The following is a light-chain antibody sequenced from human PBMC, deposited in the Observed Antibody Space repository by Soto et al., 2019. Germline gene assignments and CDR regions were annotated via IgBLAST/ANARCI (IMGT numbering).Light chain of an antibody. CDR1: QSVSSSF. CDR2: GAS. J-gene: IGKJ1*01. CDR3: QHYGSSPWT. Sequence: EIVLTQSPGTLSLSQGEGATLSCRASQSVSSSFFAWYQQKPGQAPRLLIYGASSRATGIPDRFSGSGSGTHFTLTISRLEPEDFALYYCQHYGSSPWTFGQGTKVETK. V-gene: IGKV3-20*01.